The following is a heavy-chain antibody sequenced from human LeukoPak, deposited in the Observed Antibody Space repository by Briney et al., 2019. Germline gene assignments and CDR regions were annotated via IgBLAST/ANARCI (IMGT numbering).Heavy chain of an antibody. J-gene: IGHJ2*01. CDR3: ARAATVVKDWYFDL. D-gene: IGHD4-23*01. CDR1: GFTFSSYE. Sequence: GSLRLSCAASGFTFSSYEMIWVRQAPGKGLEWVSYIRSGSSTIYYADSVKGRFTISRDNAKNSLYLQMNSLRAEDTAVYYCARAATVVKDWYFDLWGRGTLVTVSS. V-gene: IGHV3-48*03. CDR2: IRSGSSTI.